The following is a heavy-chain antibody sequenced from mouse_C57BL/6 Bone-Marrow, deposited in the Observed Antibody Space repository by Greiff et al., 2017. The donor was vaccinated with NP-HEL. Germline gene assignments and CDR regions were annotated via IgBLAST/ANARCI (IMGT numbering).Heavy chain of an antibody. V-gene: IGHV1-74*01. CDR1: GYTFTSYW. Sequence: VKLQQPGAELVKPGASVKVSCKASGYTFTSYWMHWVKQRPGQGLEWIGRIHPSDSDTNYNQKFKGKATLTVDKSSSTAYMQLSSLTSEDSAVYYCAYYYGSSSFAYWGQGTLVTVSA. CDR3: AYYYGSSSFAY. D-gene: IGHD1-1*01. J-gene: IGHJ3*01. CDR2: IHPSDSDT.